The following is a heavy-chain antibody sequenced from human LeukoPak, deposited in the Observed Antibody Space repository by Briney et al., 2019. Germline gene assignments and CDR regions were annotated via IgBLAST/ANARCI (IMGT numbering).Heavy chain of an antibody. CDR1: GGTYSSYA. CDR2: IIPIFGTA. V-gene: IGHV1-69*06. D-gene: IGHD3-10*01. J-gene: IGHJ3*02. CDR3: AREGVPDAFDI. Sequence: SVKVSCKATGGTYSSYAISWVRQAPGQGLEWMGGIIPIFGTANYAQKFQGRVTITADKSTSTAYMELSSLRSEDTAVYYYAREGVPDAFDIWGQGTMVTVSS.